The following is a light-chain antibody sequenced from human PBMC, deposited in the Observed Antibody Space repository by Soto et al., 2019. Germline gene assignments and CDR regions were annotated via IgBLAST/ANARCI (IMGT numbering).Light chain of an antibody. CDR3: QQYGSSPEWT. J-gene: IGKJ1*01. CDR1: QSVSSSY. Sequence: EIVLTQSPGTLSLSPGERATLSCRASQSVSSSYLAWYQQKPGQAPRLLIYGASSRATGIPDRFSGSGSGKDFTLTISRLEPEDFAVYYCQQYGSSPEWTFGQGTKVEI. CDR2: GAS. V-gene: IGKV3-20*01.